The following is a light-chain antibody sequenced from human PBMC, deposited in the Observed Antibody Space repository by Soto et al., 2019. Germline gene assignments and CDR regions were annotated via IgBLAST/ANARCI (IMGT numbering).Light chain of an antibody. CDR1: QSISTW. CDR3: QQFNSNSWT. Sequence: DIQMTQSPSTLSASVGDRVTITCRASQSISTWLAWYQQKPGKAPKLLIYKASSLQSGDPSRFSGSGSGTEFTLTISSLQPDDFATHYCQQFNSNSWTFGQGTNVGIQ. CDR2: KAS. V-gene: IGKV1-5*03. J-gene: IGKJ1*01.